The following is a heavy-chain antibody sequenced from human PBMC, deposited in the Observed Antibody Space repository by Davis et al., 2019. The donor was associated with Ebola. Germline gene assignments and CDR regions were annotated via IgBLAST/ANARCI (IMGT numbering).Heavy chain of an antibody. CDR3: ARRRQGSWNALGY. CDR1: GYTFTGYY. D-gene: IGHD1-1*01. CDR2: INPNSGGT. Sequence: ASVKVSCKASGYTFTGYYMHWVRQAPGQGLEWMGWINPNSGGTNYAQKFQGRVTMTRDTSISTAYMELSRLRSDDTAVYYCARRRQGSWNALGYWSQGTLVTVSS. J-gene: IGHJ4*02. V-gene: IGHV1-2*02.